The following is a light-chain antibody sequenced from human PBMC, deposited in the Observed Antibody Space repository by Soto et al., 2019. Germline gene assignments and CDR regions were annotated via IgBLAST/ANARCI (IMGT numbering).Light chain of an antibody. CDR2: AAS. J-gene: IGKJ5*01. CDR3: QQANSFPIT. V-gene: IGKV1-39*01. Sequence: DIPMTQSPSSLSASVGDRVTITCRASQSISSYLNWYQQKPGKAPKLLIYAASSLESGVPSRFSGSGSGTDFTLTISSLQPEDFATYYCQQANSFPITFGQGTRLE. CDR1: QSISSY.